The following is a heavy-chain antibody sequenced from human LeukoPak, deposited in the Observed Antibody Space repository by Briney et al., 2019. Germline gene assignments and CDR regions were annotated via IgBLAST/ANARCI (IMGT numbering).Heavy chain of an antibody. CDR3: ATEVWGSRRIDY. V-gene: IGHV1-3*01. CDR1: GYTFTGNA. J-gene: IGHJ4*01. D-gene: IGHD3-16*01. CDR2: INAGNGNT. Sequence: ASVKVSCKASGYTFTGNAMHWGRQAPGQRLEWMGWINAGNGNTKYSKKFPGRVTITRDTSATTVYMELSSMGSEDTAVYYCATEVWGSRRIDYWGQGTLVTVSS.